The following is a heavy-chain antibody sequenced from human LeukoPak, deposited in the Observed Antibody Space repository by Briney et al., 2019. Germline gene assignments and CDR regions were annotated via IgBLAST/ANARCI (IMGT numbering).Heavy chain of an antibody. CDR3: ARDLRSYYYGSGSPKGY. D-gene: IGHD3-10*01. Sequence: ASVKVSCKASGYTFTSYDINWVRQATGQGLEWMGWMNPNSGNTGYAQKFQGRVTMTRNTSISTAYMELSSLRSEDTAVYYCARDLRSYYYGSGSPKGYWGQGTLVTVSS. J-gene: IGHJ4*02. V-gene: IGHV1-8*01. CDR2: MNPNSGNT. CDR1: GYTFTSYD.